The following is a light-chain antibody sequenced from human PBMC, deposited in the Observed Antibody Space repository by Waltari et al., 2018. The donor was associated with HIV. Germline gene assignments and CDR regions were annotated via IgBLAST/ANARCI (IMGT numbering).Light chain of an antibody. V-gene: IGKV1-13*02. CDR1: QGVRNA. CDR2: DAS. CDR3: QQFRSYPMT. J-gene: IGKJ2*01. Sequence: AIQLTQSPSSLSASIGDRVTITCRASQGVRNALAWYQQKPGRPPKLLIYDASTLESGVPSRFSGSLSGTDFNLTISNLQPEDSATYYCQQFRSYPMTFGQGATLEIK.